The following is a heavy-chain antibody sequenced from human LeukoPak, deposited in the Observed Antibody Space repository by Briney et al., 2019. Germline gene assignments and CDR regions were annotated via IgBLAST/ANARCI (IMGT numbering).Heavy chain of an antibody. Sequence: ASVQVSCKASEYTFTDYAINWVRQAPGQRLEWMGWINAGNGNTRYSQRFQGRVTITRDTSASTAYMELSSLTSEDTAVYYCARGRWSATTASYYLDFWGQGTLVTASS. CDR2: INAGNGNT. J-gene: IGHJ4*02. CDR1: EYTFTDYA. CDR3: ARGRWSATTASYYLDF. D-gene: IGHD5-24*01. V-gene: IGHV1-3*01.